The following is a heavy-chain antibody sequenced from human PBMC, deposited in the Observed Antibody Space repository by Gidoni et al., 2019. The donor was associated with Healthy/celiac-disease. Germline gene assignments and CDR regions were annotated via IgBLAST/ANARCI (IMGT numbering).Heavy chain of an antibody. D-gene: IGHD3-10*01. CDR1: GGSISSYY. Sequence: QVQLQESGPGLVKPSATLSLTCTVSGGSISSYYWSWIRQPPGKGLEWIGYIYYSGSTNYNPSLKSRVTISVDTSKNQFSLKLSSVTAADTAVYYCARRSMTRGWGIDYWGQGTLVTVSS. V-gene: IGHV4-59*01. CDR2: IYYSGST. CDR3: ARRSMTRGWGIDY. J-gene: IGHJ4*02.